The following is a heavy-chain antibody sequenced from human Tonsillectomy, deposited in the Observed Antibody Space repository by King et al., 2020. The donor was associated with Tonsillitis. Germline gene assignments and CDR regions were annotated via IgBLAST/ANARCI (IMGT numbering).Heavy chain of an antibody. CDR3: ARDSSPALRGSWYDAFDI. V-gene: IGHV3-7*01. Sequence: VQLVESGGGLVQPGGSLRLSCAASGFTFSTYWLTWVRQAPGKGLEWVANINRDGSETYYVDSVKGRFTVSRENAKNSLYLQMNSLRAEDTAIYYCARDSSPALRGSWYDAFDIWGQGPMVTVSS. J-gene: IGHJ3*02. D-gene: IGHD2-15*01. CDR1: GFTFSTYW. CDR2: INRDGSET.